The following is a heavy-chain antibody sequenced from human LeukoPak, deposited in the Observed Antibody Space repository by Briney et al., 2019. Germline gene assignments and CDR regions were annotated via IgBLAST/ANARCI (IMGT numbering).Heavy chain of an antibody. CDR1: GGSIGSRGYY. CDR2: VFYSGAA. CDR3: ARYGDYGTEGYFYMDV. D-gene: IGHD4-17*01. Sequence: SETLSLTCTVSGGSIGSRGYYWTWFRQHPVKGLEWMGYVFYSGAAYYNPALRSRITISLDTSRNQFSLTLTSLSAADTAVYYCARYGDYGTEGYFYMDVWGKGTMVTVSS. J-gene: IGHJ6*03. V-gene: IGHV4-31*03.